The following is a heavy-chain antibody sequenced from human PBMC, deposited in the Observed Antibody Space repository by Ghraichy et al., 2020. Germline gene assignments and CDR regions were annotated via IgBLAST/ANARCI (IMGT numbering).Heavy chain of an antibody. Sequence: GGSLRLSCAASGFSFSGYSMSWVRQVPGKGLEWVSYITPSSSTMYYADSVRGRFTISRDNAKNSLYLQMNSLRDEDTAVYYCARDQYGSGNWFDPWGQGTLVTVSS. CDR1: GFSFSGYS. V-gene: IGHV3-48*02. CDR3: ARDQYGSGNWFDP. CDR2: ITPSSSTM. J-gene: IGHJ5*02. D-gene: IGHD3-10*01.